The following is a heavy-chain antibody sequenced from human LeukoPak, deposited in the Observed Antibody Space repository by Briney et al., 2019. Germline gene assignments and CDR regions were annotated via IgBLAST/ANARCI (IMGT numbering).Heavy chain of an antibody. D-gene: IGHD3-22*01. CDR2: IYTSAST. Sequence: SETLSLTCTVSGGSFSSYYWSWIRQPPGKGLEWIGYIYTSASTNYNPSLKSRVTISVDTSKNQFSLKLSSVTAADTAVYYCARLQGPYYDMSAHAFDIWGQGTMVTVSS. V-gene: IGHV4-4*09. CDR1: GGSFSSYY. J-gene: IGHJ3*02. CDR3: ARLQGPYYDMSAHAFDI.